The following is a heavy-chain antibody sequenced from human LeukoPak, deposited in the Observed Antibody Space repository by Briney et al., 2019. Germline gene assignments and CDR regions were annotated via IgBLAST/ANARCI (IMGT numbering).Heavy chain of an antibody. J-gene: IGHJ4*02. Sequence: PGASVKVSCKASGGTFSSYAISWVRQAPGQGLEWMGGINPIFGTANYAQKFQGRVTITTDESTSTAYMELSSLRSEDTAVYYCARGGIHYYDSSGYGLLDYWGQGTLVTVSS. V-gene: IGHV1-69*05. CDR3: ARGGIHYYDSSGYGLLDY. CDR2: INPIFGTA. CDR1: GGTFSSYA. D-gene: IGHD3-22*01.